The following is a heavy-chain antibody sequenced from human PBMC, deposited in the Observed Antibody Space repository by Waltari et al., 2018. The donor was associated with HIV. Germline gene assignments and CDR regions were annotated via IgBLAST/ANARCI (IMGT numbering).Heavy chain of an antibody. CDR3: ARCYGSGSYWDFDY. D-gene: IGHD3-10*01. CDR2: TSPIFGTA. V-gene: IGHV1-69*01. Sequence: QVQLVQSGAAVKKPGSSVKVSCRASGGTFSSYAISWVRQAPGQGLEWMRETSPIFGTANYADKFQGRVTITADESTSAAYMELRSLRSEDTAVYYCARCYGSGSYWDFDYWGQGTLVTVSS. J-gene: IGHJ4*02. CDR1: GGTFSSYA.